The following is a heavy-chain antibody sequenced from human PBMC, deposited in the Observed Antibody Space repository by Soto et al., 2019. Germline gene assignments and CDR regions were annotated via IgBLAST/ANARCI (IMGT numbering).Heavy chain of an antibody. Sequence: SETLSLTCAVSGGSISSSNWWSWVRQPPGKGLEWIGEIYHSGSTNYNPSLKSRGTISVDKSKNQFSLKLSSVTAADTAVYYCARDVGRFLEWSYGMDVWGQGTTVTVSS. CDR1: GGSISSSNW. CDR2: IYHSGST. V-gene: IGHV4-4*02. CDR3: ARDVGRFLEWSYGMDV. D-gene: IGHD3-3*01. J-gene: IGHJ6*02.